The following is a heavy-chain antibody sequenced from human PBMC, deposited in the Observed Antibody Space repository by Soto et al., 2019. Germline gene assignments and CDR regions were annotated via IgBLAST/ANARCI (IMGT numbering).Heavy chain of an antibody. Sequence: ASVKVSCKASGYTFTSYGISWVRQAPGQGLEWMGWISAYNGNTNYAQKLQGRVTMTTDTSTSTAYMELRSLRSDDTAVYYCARGPKYYYDSSGYGFDWGQGTQVTVSS. V-gene: IGHV1-18*01. CDR3: ARGPKYYYDSSGYGFD. CDR1: GYTFTSYG. CDR2: ISAYNGNT. J-gene: IGHJ4*02. D-gene: IGHD3-22*01.